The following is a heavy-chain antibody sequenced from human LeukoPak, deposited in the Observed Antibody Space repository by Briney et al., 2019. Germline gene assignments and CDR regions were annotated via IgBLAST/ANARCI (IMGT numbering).Heavy chain of an antibody. V-gene: IGHV4-39*01. CDR3: ARHSFYYDSSGYYYYFDY. D-gene: IGHD3-22*01. J-gene: IGHJ4*02. Sequence: PSETLSLTCSVSGGSFSSSNYYWVWVRQPPGKGLEWIGSIHYSGSTYYNPSLKSRVTFSVDTSKNQFSLRLSSVTAADTAVYYCARHSFYYDSSGYYYYFDYWGQGTLVTVSS. CDR2: IHYSGST. CDR1: GGSFSSSNYY.